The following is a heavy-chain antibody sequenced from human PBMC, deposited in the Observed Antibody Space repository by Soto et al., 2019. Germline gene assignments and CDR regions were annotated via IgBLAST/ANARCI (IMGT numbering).Heavy chain of an antibody. CDR2: INPNSGGT. CDR1: GYTFTGDY. Sequence: QVQLVQSGAEVKKPGASVKVSCKASGYTFTGDYMHWVRQAPGQGLEWMGSINPNSGGTNYAQKFQGWVTMTRDTSISTAYMELSRLRSDDTAVYYCARSSSYEGYYFDYWGQGTLVTVSS. D-gene: IGHD5-18*01. V-gene: IGHV1-2*04. CDR3: ARSSSYEGYYFDY. J-gene: IGHJ4*02.